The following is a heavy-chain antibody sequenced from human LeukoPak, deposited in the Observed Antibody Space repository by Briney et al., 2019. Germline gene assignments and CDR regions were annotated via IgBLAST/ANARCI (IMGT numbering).Heavy chain of an antibody. D-gene: IGHD2-2*01. J-gene: IGHJ6*03. CDR1: GGSISSGSYY. Sequence: SETLSLTCTVSGGSISSGSYYWRWIRQPAGKGLEWIGRIYTSGSTNYNPSLKSRVTISVDTSKNQFSLKLSSVTAADTAVYFCAIVGYCSSTSCYLPKYYYYMDVWGKGTTVTVSS. V-gene: IGHV4-61*02. CDR3: AIVGYCSSTSCYLPKYYYYMDV. CDR2: IYTSGST.